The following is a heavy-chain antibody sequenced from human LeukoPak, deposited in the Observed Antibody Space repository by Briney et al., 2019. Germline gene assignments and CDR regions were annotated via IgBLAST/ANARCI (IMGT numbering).Heavy chain of an antibody. J-gene: IGHJ3*02. Sequence: PSETLSLTCTVSGGSISTYYWTWIRQPPGKGLEWIGYLYYSGSTNYNPSLKSRVTISVDPSRNQFSLRLNSVTAADTAVYYCAKSNGYGLVDIWGQGTMVTVSS. V-gene: IGHV4-59*12. CDR1: GGSISTYY. D-gene: IGHD3-10*01. CDR3: AKSNGYGLVDI. CDR2: LYYSGST.